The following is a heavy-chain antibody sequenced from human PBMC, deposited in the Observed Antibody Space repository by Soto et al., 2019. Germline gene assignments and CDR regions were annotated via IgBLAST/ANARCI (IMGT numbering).Heavy chain of an antibody. Sequence: GESLKISCKASGYSFTIYWIGWVRQMPGKGLEWMGIIYPGDSDTRYSPSFQGQVTISADKSISTAYLQWSSLKASDTAMYYCARNDYDSSGYYLDWGQGTLVTVSS. CDR2: IYPGDSDT. J-gene: IGHJ4*02. CDR1: GYSFTIYW. CDR3: ARNDYDSSGYYLD. D-gene: IGHD3-22*01. V-gene: IGHV5-51*01.